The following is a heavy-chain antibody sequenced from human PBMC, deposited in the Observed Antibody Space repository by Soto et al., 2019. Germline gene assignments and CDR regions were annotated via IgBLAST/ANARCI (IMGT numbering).Heavy chain of an antibody. CDR2: ISGSGVST. CDR3: AKEHHYSSSWSEFDY. Sequence: EVQLLGSGGGLVQPGGSLRLSCAASGFTFSSYAMSWVRQAPGKGLEWVSAISGSGVSTYYADSVKGWFTISRDNSKNTLYLQMNSLRAEDTAVYYCAKEHHYSSSWSEFDYWGQGTLVTVSS. D-gene: IGHD6-13*01. J-gene: IGHJ4*02. V-gene: IGHV3-23*01. CDR1: GFTFSSYA.